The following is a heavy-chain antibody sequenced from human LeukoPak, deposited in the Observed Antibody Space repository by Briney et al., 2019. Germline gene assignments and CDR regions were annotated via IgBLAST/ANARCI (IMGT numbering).Heavy chain of an antibody. V-gene: IGHV3-74*01. J-gene: IGHJ4*02. Sequence: GGSLRLSCAASGFTFSDYWMHWGRQAPGKGLEWVSRIDTDGSSTNYADSVKGRITISRDNAKNTLYLQMNSLRAEDTAVYYCARAPHGSPMDYWGQGTLVTVSS. CDR3: ARAPHGSPMDY. CDR2: IDTDGSST. CDR1: GFTFSDYW. D-gene: IGHD2-2*01.